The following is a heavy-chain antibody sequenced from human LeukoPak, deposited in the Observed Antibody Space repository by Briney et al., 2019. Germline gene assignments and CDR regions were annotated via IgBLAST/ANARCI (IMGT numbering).Heavy chain of an antibody. CDR1: GFTFSDYY. J-gene: IGHJ4*02. V-gene: IGHV3-11*05. CDR3: AREYGSGSCFDF. Sequence: KSGGSLRLSCAASGFTFSDYYMSWIRQAPGKGLEWVSYISSSSSYTNYADSVKGRFTISRDNAKNSLYLQMNSLRAEDTAVYYCAREYGSGSCFDFWGQGTLVTVSS. CDR2: ISSSSSYT. D-gene: IGHD3-10*01.